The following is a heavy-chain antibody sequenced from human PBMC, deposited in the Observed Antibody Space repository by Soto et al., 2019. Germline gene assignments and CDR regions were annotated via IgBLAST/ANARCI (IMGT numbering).Heavy chain of an antibody. J-gene: IGHJ4*02. CDR2: INHSGNT. CDR1: GGSFTSNY. CDR3: LSARFDY. D-gene: IGHD6-19*01. V-gene: IGHV4-34*01. Sequence: PSDTLSLTCVVYGGSFTSNYWTWVRQPPGKGLEWIGEINHSGNTNYNASLKGRVTISVDTSKNQFSLNLSSVTAADTAVYYCLSARFDYWGQGSLVTVSS.